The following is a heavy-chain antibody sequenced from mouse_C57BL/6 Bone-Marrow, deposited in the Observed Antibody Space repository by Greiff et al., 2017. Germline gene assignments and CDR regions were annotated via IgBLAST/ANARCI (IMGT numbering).Heavy chain of an antibody. CDR3: TTTVSNPYYFDY. Sequence: EVKLQQSGAELVRPGASVKLSCTASGFNIKDDYMHWVKQRPEQGLEWIGWIDPENGDTEYASKFQGKATITADTSSNTAYLQLSSLTSEDTAVYYCTTTVSNPYYFDYWGQGTTLTVSS. CDR1: GFNIKDDY. D-gene: IGHD2-5*01. V-gene: IGHV14-4*01. J-gene: IGHJ2*01. CDR2: IDPENGDT.